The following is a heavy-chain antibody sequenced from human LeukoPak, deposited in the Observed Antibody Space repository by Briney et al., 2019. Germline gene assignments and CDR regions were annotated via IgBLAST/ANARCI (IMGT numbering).Heavy chain of an antibody. CDR2: ISTSSSYI. Sequence: GGSLRLSCAASGFTFNTYGMNWVRQAPGKGLEWVSSISTSSSYIYYADSVKGRFTISRDNAKNSLYLQMSSLRGEDTAVYYCARDESGSRFGYWGQGTLATVSS. CDR1: GFTFNTYG. V-gene: IGHV3-21*01. J-gene: IGHJ4*02. CDR3: ARDESGSRFGY. D-gene: IGHD1-26*01.